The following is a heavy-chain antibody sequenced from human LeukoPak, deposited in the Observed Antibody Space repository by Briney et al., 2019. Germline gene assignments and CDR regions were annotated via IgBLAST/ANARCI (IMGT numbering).Heavy chain of an antibody. CDR3: ARTGYYGSGSHGYYFDY. J-gene: IGHJ4*02. CDR2: ISSSGSTI. CDR1: GFAFSGYE. Sequence: HSGGSLRLSCGASGFAFSGYEMNWVRQAPGKGLEWVSYISSSGSTIYYADSVKGRFTISRDNSKSTLYLQMNSLRAEDTAVYYCARTGYYGSGSHGYYFDYWGQGTLVTVSS. D-gene: IGHD3-10*01. V-gene: IGHV3-48*03.